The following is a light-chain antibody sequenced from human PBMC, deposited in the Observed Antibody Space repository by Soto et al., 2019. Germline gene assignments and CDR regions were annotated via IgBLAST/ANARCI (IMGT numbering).Light chain of an antibody. CDR2: DVS. CDR3: SSYTSSSTLV. CDR1: SSDVGGYNY. J-gene: IGLJ2*01. V-gene: IGLV2-14*01. Sequence: QSALTQPASVSGSPGQSITISCTGTSSDVGGYNYVSWYQQHPGKAPKLMIYDVSNRPSGVSNRFSGSKSGNTASPTISGPQAEDEADYYCSSYTSSSTLVFGGGTKVTVL.